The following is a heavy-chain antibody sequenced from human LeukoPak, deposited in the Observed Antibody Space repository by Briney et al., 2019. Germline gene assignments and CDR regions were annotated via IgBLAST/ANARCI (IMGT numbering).Heavy chain of an antibody. V-gene: IGHV4-61*02. CDR2: IYSSGGT. D-gene: IGHD6-13*01. CDR3: ARGIAAASERAFDI. J-gene: IGHJ3*02. Sequence: SQTLSLTCTVSGGSISSGSYFWSWIRQPAGKGLEWIGRIYSSGGTDYNPSLKSRVTMSVDTSKNQFSLKLSSVTAADTAVYYCARGIAAASERAFDIWGQGTMVTVS. CDR1: GGSISSGSYF.